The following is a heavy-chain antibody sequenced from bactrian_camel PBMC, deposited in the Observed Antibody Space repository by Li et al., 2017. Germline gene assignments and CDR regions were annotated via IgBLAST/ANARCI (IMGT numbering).Heavy chain of an antibody. Sequence: HVQLVESGGGSVQAGGSLRLSCSLSEYDVTINSMGWFRQAPGNGLEWVSTILNDGGGTWYAASVKGRFTISRDSAKNTVYLQMNSLKIEDTAVYYCALGSSRQATMTARGKGTQVTVS. V-gene: IGHV3S6*01. CDR2: ILNDGGGT. D-gene: IGHD3*01. CDR1: EYDVTINS. J-gene: IGHJ4*01.